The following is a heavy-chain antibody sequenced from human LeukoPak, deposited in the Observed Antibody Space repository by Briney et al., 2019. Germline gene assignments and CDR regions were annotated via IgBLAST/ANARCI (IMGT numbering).Heavy chain of an antibody. V-gene: IGHV5-10-1*01. CDR1: GYSFTSYW. D-gene: IGHD7-27*01. J-gene: IGHJ4*02. Sequence: GESLKISCKGSGYSFTSYWISWVRQMPGEGLEWMGRIDPSGTYTNYSPSFQGHVTISADKSISTAYLQWSSLKASDTAMYYCARLTGLNWGSPAVVITYFDYWGQGTLVTVSS. CDR2: IDPSGTYT. CDR3: ARLTGLNWGSPAVVITYFDY.